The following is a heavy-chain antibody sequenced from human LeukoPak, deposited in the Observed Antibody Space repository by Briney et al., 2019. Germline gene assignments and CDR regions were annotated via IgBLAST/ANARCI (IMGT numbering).Heavy chain of an antibody. D-gene: IGHD3-9*01. Sequence: GGSLRLSCAASGFTFSSYEMNWVRQAPGKGLEWVSYIIRSGGATYYADSMKGRFTMSRDNAKNSLYLQMDSLRAEDTAIYYCASDKYYDILTGYSAPYYFGYWGQGILVTVSS. CDR1: GFTFSSYE. CDR3: ASDKYYDILTGYSAPYYFGY. V-gene: IGHV3-48*03. J-gene: IGHJ4*02. CDR2: IIRSGGAT.